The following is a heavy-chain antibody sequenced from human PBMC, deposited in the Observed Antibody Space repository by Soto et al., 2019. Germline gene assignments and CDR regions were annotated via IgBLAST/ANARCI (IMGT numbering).Heavy chain of an antibody. J-gene: IGHJ4*02. CDR3: AKSGPTNFFDH. CDR1: GFTFSTYT. D-gene: IGHD1-26*01. CDR2: VNENGRFT. V-gene: IGHV3-23*01. Sequence: GGSLRLSCAASGFTFSTYTMNWVRQAPGKGLEWVSGVNENGRFTYYADSVKGRFTISRDDSKKMMFLQMSSLRAGDTAVYYCAKSGPTNFFDHWGQGSLVTVSS.